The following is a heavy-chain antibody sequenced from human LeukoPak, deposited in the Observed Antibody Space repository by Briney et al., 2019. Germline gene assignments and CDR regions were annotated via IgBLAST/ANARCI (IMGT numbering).Heavy chain of an antibody. V-gene: IGHV3-23*01. D-gene: IGHD1-1*01. CDR2: ISNRDGNT. CDR3: AKAAGTLGN. J-gene: IGHJ4*02. Sequence: GGSLRLSCIASGFTFSSYAMSWVRQAPGKGLEWASTISNRDGNTYYADSVKGRFTISRDNSKNTLYLQRTSLTAEDTAIYYCAKAAGTLGNWGQGTLVTVSS. CDR1: GFTFSSYA.